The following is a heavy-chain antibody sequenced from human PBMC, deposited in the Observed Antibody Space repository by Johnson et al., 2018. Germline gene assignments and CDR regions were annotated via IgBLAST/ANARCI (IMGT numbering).Heavy chain of an antibody. J-gene: IGHJ4*02. CDR3: ARENHATFYY. Sequence: VQLVLSGGGWVQPGGSLRLSCADSGFTFSSYWMSWVRQVPGKGLEWVANMNLDGSEKFYVDSVKGRFTISRDNAKKSLYRQMNSLRAEDPALYYCARENHATFYYWGQGTRVTVSS. CDR2: MNLDGSEK. D-gene: IGHD1-14*01. CDR1: GFTFSSYW. V-gene: IGHV3-7*01.